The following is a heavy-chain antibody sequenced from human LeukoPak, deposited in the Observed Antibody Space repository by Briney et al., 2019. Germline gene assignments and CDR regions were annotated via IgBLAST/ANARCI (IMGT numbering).Heavy chain of an antibody. CDR3: AKDPHPYGSGLFYYFDY. Sequence: GGSLRLSCAASGFTFSSYGMHWVRQAPGKGLERVAFIPYDGSNKYYADSVKGRFTISRDNSKNTLYLQMNSLRAEDTAVYYCAKDPHPYGSGLFYYFDYWGQGTLVTVSS. J-gene: IGHJ4*02. D-gene: IGHD3-10*01. CDR2: IPYDGSNK. CDR1: GFTFSSYG. V-gene: IGHV3-30*02.